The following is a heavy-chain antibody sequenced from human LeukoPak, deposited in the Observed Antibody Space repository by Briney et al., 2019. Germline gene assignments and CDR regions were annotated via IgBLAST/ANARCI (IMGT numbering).Heavy chain of an antibody. CDR3: AGYYGSRAAAGTHVY. J-gene: IGHJ4*02. Sequence: ASVKVSCKASGYTFTSYGISWVRQAPGQGLEWMGWINVYNGHTNYAQKLQGRVTKTTDTSTSTAYMELRSLRSDDTAVYYCAGYYGSRAAAGTHVYWGQGTLVTVSS. CDR1: GYTFTSYG. D-gene: IGHD6-13*01. V-gene: IGHV1-18*04. CDR2: INVYNGHT.